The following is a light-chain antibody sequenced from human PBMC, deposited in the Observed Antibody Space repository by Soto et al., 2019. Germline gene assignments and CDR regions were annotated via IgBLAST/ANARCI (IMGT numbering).Light chain of an antibody. V-gene: IGKV3-20*01. J-gene: IGKJ2*01. Sequence: EIVLTQSPGALSLSPGERATLSCRASQSVSSSYLAWYQQKPGQAPRLLIYGASSRATGIPDRFSGSGSGTDFTLTISRLEPEDFAVYYYQQYGSSPPYTLGQGPKLEIK. CDR1: QSVSSSY. CDR2: GAS. CDR3: QQYGSSPPYT.